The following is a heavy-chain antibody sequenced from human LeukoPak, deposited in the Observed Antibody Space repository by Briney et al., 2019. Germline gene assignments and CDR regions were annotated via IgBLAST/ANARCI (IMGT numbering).Heavy chain of an antibody. CDR3: VRVMGIAVAGNYFDY. CDR1: GYSISSGYY. Sequence: SETLSLTCAVSGYSISSGYYWGWIRQPPGKGLEWIGSIYHSGSTYYNPSLKSRVTISVDTSKNQFSLKLSSVTAADTAVYYCVRVMGIAVAGNYFDYWGQGTLVTVSS. V-gene: IGHV4-38-2*01. CDR2: IYHSGST. J-gene: IGHJ4*02. D-gene: IGHD6-19*01.